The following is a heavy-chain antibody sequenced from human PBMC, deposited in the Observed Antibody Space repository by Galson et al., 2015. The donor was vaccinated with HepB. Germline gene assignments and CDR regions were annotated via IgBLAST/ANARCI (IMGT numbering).Heavy chain of an antibody. CDR2: IYPADSDT. J-gene: IGHJ4*02. CDR3: ARPKETTMEL. D-gene: IGHD5-18*01. V-gene: IGHV5-51*03. Sequence: QSGAEVKKTGESLKISCKGSGYSFTNYWIGWVRQMPGKGLEWMGIIYPADSDTRYSPSFQGQVTISADNSISTAYLQWGSLKASDTAMYYCARPKETTMELWGQGTLVTVSS. CDR1: GYSFTNYW.